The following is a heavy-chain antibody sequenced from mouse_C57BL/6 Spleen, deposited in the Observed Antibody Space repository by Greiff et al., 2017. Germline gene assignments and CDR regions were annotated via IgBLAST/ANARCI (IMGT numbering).Heavy chain of an antibody. V-gene: IGHV14-1*01. CDR1: GFNIKDYY. CDR2: IDPEDGDT. Sequence: VQLKESGAELVRPGASVKLSCTASGFNIKDYYMHWVKQRPEQGLEWIGRIDPEDGDTEYAPKFQGKATMTADTSSNTAYLQLSSLTSEDTAVYYCTTLSPSDSSGYLSFAYWGQGTLVTVSA. D-gene: IGHD3-2*02. J-gene: IGHJ3*01. CDR3: TTLSPSDSSGYLSFAY.